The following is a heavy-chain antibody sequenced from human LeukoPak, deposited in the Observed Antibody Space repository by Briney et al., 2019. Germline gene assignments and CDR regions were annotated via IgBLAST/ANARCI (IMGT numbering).Heavy chain of an antibody. CDR2: INPSGGST. Sequence: ASVKVSYKASGYTFTSYYMHWVRQAPGQGLEWMGIINPSGGSTSYAQKFKGRVTMTRDTSTSTVYMELSSLRSEDTAVYYCARNLGPACGGDCSMDYWGQGTLVTVSS. D-gene: IGHD2-21*02. CDR3: ARNLGPACGGDCSMDY. J-gene: IGHJ4*02. CDR1: GYTFTSYY. V-gene: IGHV1-46*01.